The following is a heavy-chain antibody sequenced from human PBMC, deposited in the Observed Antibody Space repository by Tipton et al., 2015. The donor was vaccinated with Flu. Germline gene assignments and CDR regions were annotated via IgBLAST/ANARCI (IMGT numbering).Heavy chain of an antibody. CDR2: IYTSGST. Sequence: TLSLTCNVSGVSISTGSHYWNWIRQPAGKELEWIGRIYTSGSTTYNPSLGSRVTISLDTSKNHFSLKLNSVTAADTALYYCAKDSCSGGFCYPDSWGQGTLVTVSS. D-gene: IGHD2-15*01. CDR1: GVSISTGSHY. CDR3: AKDSCSGGFCYPDS. J-gene: IGHJ1*01. V-gene: IGHV4-61*02.